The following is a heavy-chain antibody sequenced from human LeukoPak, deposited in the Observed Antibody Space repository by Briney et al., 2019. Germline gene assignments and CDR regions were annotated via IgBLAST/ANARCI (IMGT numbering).Heavy chain of an antibody. CDR2: ISYDGSNK. D-gene: IGHD6-19*01. CDR3: AKVEYSSGCIDY. CDR1: GFTFSNYP. Sequence: GGSLRLSCAASGFTFSNYPMHWVRQAPGKGLEWVAVISYDGSNKYYADSVKGRFTISRDNSKNTLYLQMNSLRAEDTAVYYCAKVEYSSGCIDYWGQGTLVTVSS. V-gene: IGHV3-30*04. J-gene: IGHJ4*02.